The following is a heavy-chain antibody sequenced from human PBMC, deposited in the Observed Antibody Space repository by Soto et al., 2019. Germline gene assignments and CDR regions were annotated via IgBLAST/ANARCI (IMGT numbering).Heavy chain of an antibody. J-gene: IGHJ4*02. V-gene: IGHV3-53*01. D-gene: IGHD3-9*01. Sequence: VGSLRLSCAASGFTVSSNYMSWVRQAPGKGLEWVSVIYSGGSTYYADSVKGRFTISRDNSKNTLYLQMNSLRAEDTAVYYCAREANYDILTGPYFDYWGQGTLVTVSS. CDR3: AREANYDILTGPYFDY. CDR1: GFTVSSNY. CDR2: IYSGGST.